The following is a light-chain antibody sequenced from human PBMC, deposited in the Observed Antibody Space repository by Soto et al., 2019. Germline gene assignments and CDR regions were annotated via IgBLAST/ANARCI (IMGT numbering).Light chain of an antibody. J-gene: IGLJ1*01. CDR2: DVS. Sequence: QSALTQPPSASGSPGQSVTISCTGTSSDVGAYNFVSWYQQHPGKAPKLMIYDVSQRPSWVPDRFSASKSGNTASLTVSGLQAEDEADYYRSSHAGTNNPFVFGTGTKLTVL. CDR3: SSHAGTNNPFV. V-gene: IGLV2-8*01. CDR1: SSDVGAYNF.